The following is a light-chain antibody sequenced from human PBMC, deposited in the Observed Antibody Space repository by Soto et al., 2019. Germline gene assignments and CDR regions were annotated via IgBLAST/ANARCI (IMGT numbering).Light chain of an antibody. J-gene: IGKJ1*01. V-gene: IGKV1-5*03. CDR2: RAY. CDR3: QQYNSWT. CDR1: QSISSW. Sequence: DIQMTQSPSTLSASVGDRVTITCRASQSISSWLAWYQQKAGKAPKLLIYRAYSLESGVPARFNGSGSGTEFTLTITSLQPDDFATYDYQQYNSWTFGQGTKVESK.